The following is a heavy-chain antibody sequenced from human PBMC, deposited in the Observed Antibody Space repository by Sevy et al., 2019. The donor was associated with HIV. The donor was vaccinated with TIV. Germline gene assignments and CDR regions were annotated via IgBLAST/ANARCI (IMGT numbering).Heavy chain of an antibody. CDR1: GFTFSSYS. V-gene: IGHV3-21*01. Sequence: GGSLRLSCAASGFTFSSYSMNWVRQAPGKGLEWVSSISSSSSYRYYADSVKGRFTISRDNAKNSLYLQMISLRAEDTAVYYCARDRDVLRFLEWLPHYYYGMDVWGQGTTVTVSS. CDR3: ARDRDVLRFLEWLPHYYYGMDV. D-gene: IGHD3-3*01. J-gene: IGHJ6*02. CDR2: ISSSSSYR.